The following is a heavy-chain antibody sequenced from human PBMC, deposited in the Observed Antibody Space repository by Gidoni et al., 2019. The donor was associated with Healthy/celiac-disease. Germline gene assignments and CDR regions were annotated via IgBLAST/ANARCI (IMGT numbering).Heavy chain of an antibody. CDR2: IYTSGST. D-gene: IGHD3-16*01. CDR1: GGPISSGSYY. Sequence: QVQLQESGPGLVKPSQTLSLTCTVSGGPISSGSYYWSWIRQPAGKGLAWIGRIYTSGSTNYNPSLKSRVTISVDTSKNQFSLKLSSVTAADTAVYYCARDRAGGAGYWGQGTLVTVSS. J-gene: IGHJ4*02. CDR3: ARDRAGGAGY. V-gene: IGHV4-61*02.